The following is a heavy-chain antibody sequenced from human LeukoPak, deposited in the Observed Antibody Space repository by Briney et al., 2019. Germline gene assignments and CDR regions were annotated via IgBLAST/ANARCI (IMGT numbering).Heavy chain of an antibody. D-gene: IGHD5-18*01. CDR1: GYTFTDYY. Sequence: ASVKVSCKASGYTFTDYYMHWVRQAPGQGLEWMGWINPNSGGTNYAQKFQGRVTMTRDTSISTAYMELSRLSSVTAADTAVYYCAREGSYGYVGLFDYWGQGILITVSS. J-gene: IGHJ4*02. CDR2: INPNSGGT. CDR3: AREGSYGYVGLFDY. V-gene: IGHV1-2*02.